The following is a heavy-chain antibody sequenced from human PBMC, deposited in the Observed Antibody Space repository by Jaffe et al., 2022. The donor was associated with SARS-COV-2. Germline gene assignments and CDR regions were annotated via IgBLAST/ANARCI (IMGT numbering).Heavy chain of an antibody. CDR2: IKQKADGGTT. CDR1: GFSFANAW. D-gene: IGHD6-13*01. CDR3: RYIATADTVY. V-gene: IGHV3-15*01. Sequence: EVQLVESGGDLVKPGGSLRVSCVGSGFSFANAWMSWVRQAPGKGLEWVGRIKQKADGGTTDYADSVKGRFSIFRDDSKSTLYLHMNSLRIEDTAVYHCRYIATADTVYWGQGTLVTVSS. J-gene: IGHJ4*02.